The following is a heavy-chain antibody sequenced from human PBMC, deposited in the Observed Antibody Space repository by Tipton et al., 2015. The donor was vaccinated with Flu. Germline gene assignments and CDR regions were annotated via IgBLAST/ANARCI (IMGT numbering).Heavy chain of an antibody. D-gene: IGHD6-13*01. Sequence: QMQLVQSGAEVKKPGASVKVSCKASGYTFTSYYMHWVRQAPGQGLEWMGIINPSGGSTSYAQKFQGRVTMTRDTSTSTVYMELSSLRSEDTAVYYWASLSIAAAGSFDYWGQGTLVTVSS. CDR2: INPSGGST. J-gene: IGHJ4*02. V-gene: IGHV1-46*01. CDR3: ASLSIAAAGSFDY. CDR1: GYTFTSYY.